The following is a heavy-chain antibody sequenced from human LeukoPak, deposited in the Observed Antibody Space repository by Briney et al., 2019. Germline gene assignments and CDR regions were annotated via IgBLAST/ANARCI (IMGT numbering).Heavy chain of an antibody. J-gene: IGHJ3*02. CDR1: GFSFRNYA. Sequence: PGGSLGLSCAASGFSFRNYAISWVRQAPGKGLEWVSSIRGSGGSTYSADSVKGRFTISRENSNNTLYLRMNSLRADDTAMYYCAKDSEATITPLSAFDIWGQGTMVTASS. V-gene: IGHV3-23*01. D-gene: IGHD4-23*01. CDR2: IRGSGGST. CDR3: AKDSEATITPLSAFDI.